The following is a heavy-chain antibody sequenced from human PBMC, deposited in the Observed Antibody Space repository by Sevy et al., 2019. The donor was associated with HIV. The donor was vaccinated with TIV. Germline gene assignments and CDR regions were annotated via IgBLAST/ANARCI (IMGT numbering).Heavy chain of an antibody. CDR3: SKGSVYDTSGYYCTLVAFDY. J-gene: IGHJ4*02. CDR1: GFPFSGYA. CDR2: ISGSGGST. V-gene: IGHV3-23*01. Sequence: GGSLRLSCAASGFPFSGYAMTWVRQAPGKGLEWVSAISGSGGSTYYADSVKGRFSISRDNSKNKLYLQLSSLRAEDTAVYFCSKGSVYDTSGYYCTLVAFDYWGQGTPVTVSS. D-gene: IGHD3-22*01.